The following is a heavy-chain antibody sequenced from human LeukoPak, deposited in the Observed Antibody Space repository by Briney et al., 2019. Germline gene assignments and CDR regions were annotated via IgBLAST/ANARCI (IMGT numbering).Heavy chain of an antibody. V-gene: IGHV1-24*01. CDR1: GYTLTELS. J-gene: IGHJ3*02. Sequence: ASVKVSCKVSGYTLTELSMHWVRQAPGKGLEWMGGFDPEDGETIYAQKFQGRVTMTEDTSTDTAYMELSSLRSEDTAVYYCATGIEWFPDAFDIWGQGTMDTVSS. CDR3: ATGIEWFPDAFDI. D-gene: IGHD3-3*01. CDR2: FDPEDGET.